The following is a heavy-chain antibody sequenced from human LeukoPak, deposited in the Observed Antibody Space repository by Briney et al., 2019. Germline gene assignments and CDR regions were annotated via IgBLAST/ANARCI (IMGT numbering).Heavy chain of an antibody. Sequence: GGSLRLSCAASGFTVSSNYMNWVRQAPGKGLEWVSVIYSGGSTYYADSVKGRFTISRDNSKNTLYLQMNSLRAEDTAVYYCAKSVRSTVTLDAFDIWGQGTMVTVSS. J-gene: IGHJ3*02. D-gene: IGHD4-17*01. CDR2: IYSGGST. CDR1: GFTVSSNY. CDR3: AKSVRSTVTLDAFDI. V-gene: IGHV3-66*01.